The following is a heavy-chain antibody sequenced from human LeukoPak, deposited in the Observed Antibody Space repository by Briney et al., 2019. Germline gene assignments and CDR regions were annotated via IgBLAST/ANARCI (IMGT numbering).Heavy chain of an antibody. J-gene: IGHJ4*02. D-gene: IGHD2-21*02. CDR2: INPNSGDT. V-gene: IGHV1-2*02. CDR1: GYTFTGYY. CDR3: AGELRSDY. Sequence: ASVKVSCKVSGYTFTGYYMHWVRQAPGQGLEWMGWINPNSGDTDYAKKFQGRVTLTRDTSTSTAYMELNRLNSDDTAVYYCAGELRSDYWGQGTLVTVSS.